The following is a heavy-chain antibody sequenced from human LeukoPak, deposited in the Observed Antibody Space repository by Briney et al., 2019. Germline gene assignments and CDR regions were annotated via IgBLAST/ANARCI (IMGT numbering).Heavy chain of an antibody. D-gene: IGHD3-9*01. CDR1: GYTFTSYG. Sequence: ASVKVSCKASGYTFTSYGTSWVRQAPGQGLEWMGWISAYNGNTNYAQKLQGRVTMTTDTSTSTAYMELRSLRSDDTAVYYCARVNPYDILTGYYTDYWGQGTLVTVSS. CDR2: ISAYNGNT. J-gene: IGHJ4*02. V-gene: IGHV1-18*01. CDR3: ARVNPYDILTGYYTDY.